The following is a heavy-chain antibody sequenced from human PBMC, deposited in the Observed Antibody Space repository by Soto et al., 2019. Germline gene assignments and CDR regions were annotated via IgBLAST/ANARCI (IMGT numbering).Heavy chain of an antibody. CDR2: ISDSGSLT. V-gene: IGHV3-11*01. Sequence: QVQLVESGGGLVKPEGSLRLSCAASGFTFSAYYMSWIRQAPGKGLEWVSYISDSGSLTHYGDSVKGRFTISRDNAKASLYLQMDSLRAEDTAIYYCARAWVLGVGALSQWGQGTRVTVSP. CDR1: GFTFSAYY. CDR3: ARAWVLGVGALSQ. J-gene: IGHJ4*02. D-gene: IGHD1-26*01.